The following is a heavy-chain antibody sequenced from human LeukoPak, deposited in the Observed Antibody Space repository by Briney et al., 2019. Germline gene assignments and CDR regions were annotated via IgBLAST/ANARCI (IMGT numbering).Heavy chain of an antibody. J-gene: IGHJ4*02. D-gene: IGHD5-24*01. CDR3: ARDSSLEMATISSFDY. CDR1: GFTFSNYY. Sequence: GGSLRLSCAASGFTFSNYYMNWVRQAPGKGLEWVSSIGSRSSYIYYADSVKGRFTIFRDNAKNSLYLQMNSLRAEDTAVYYCARDSSLEMATISSFDYWGQGTLVTVPS. CDR2: IGSRSSYI. V-gene: IGHV3-21*06.